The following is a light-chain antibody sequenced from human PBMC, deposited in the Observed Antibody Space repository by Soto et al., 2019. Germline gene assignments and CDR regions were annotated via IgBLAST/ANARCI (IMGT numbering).Light chain of an antibody. CDR1: QSVSSN. CDR3: QQYNNWPAT. V-gene: IGKV3-15*01. Sequence: EIVMKQSPATMSVSPGERATLSCRASQSVSSNLAWYQQKPGQAPRLLIYGASTRATGIPARFSGSGSGTEFTLTISSLQSEDFAVYYCQQYNNWPATFGQGTKWIS. J-gene: IGKJ1*01. CDR2: GAS.